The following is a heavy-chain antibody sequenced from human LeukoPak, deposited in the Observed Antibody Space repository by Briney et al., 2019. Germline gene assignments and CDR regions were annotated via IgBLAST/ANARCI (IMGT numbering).Heavy chain of an antibody. CDR3: ARHISGYSYGYGAHYFDY. D-gene: IGHD5-18*01. CDR2: INHSGIT. J-gene: IGHJ4*02. CDR1: GGSFSGYY. V-gene: IGHV4-34*01. Sequence: KPSETLSLTCAVYGGSFSGYYWSWIRQPLGKGLEWIGEINHSGITNYNPSLKSRVTISVDTSKNQFSLKLSSVTAADTAVYYCARHISGYSYGYGAHYFDYWGQGTLVTVSS.